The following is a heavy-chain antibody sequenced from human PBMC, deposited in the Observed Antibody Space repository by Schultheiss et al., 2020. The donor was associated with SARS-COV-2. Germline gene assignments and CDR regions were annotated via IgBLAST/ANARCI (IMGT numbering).Heavy chain of an antibody. CDR1: GFTFSSYS. V-gene: IGHV3-33*08. Sequence: GGSLRLSCAASGFTFSSYSMNWVRQAPGKGLEWVAVIWYDGSNKYYVDSVKGRFIISRDNSKDTLYLQMNSLRADDTAVYYCARWAIFGLTPPMDVWGQGTTVTVSS. CDR3: ARWAIFGLTPPMDV. J-gene: IGHJ6*02. D-gene: IGHD3-3*01. CDR2: IWYDGSNK.